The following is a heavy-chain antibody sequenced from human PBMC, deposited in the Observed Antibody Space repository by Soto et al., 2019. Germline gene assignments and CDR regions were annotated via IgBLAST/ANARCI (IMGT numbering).Heavy chain of an antibody. CDR2: IYWGDDK. Sequence: SGPTLVKPTQTLTLTCTFSGFSLSTSGVGVGWIRQPPGKALEWLAFIYWGDDKRYSPSLKSRLTITKDTSKNQVVLTMTNMDPVDTGTYYCARGQGDLDYWGQGTLVTVSS. J-gene: IGHJ4*02. V-gene: IGHV2-5*02. CDR1: GFSLSTSGVG. CDR3: ARGQGDLDY.